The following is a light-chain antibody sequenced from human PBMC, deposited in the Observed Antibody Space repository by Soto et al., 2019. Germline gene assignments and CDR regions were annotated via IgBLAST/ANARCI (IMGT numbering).Light chain of an antibody. CDR1: QSISSW. CDR2: KAS. V-gene: IGKV1-5*03. CDR3: QQYHSYSLT. Sequence: DIQMTQSPSTLSASVGDRVTITCRASQSISSWLAWYQQKPGKAPKPLIYKASSLEYGVPSRISGSGSGKDFTLPSSSLQPDDIETYYCQQYHSYSLTFGGGTKVYI. J-gene: IGKJ4*01.